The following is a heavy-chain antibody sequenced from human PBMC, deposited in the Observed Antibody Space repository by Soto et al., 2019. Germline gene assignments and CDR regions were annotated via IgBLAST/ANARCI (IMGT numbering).Heavy chain of an antibody. D-gene: IGHD2-21*02. CDR2: ISSSGDDI. CDR1: GFSFSDYS. J-gene: IGHJ4*02. CDR3: ARLPKGSLVTA. Sequence: VQLLESGGGLVYPGASLRLSCETSGFSFSDYSMNWVRQAPGKGLQWVSYISSSGDDIHYADSVKGRFTVSRDNAKNVLFLQMNSLRDDDSAIYYCARLPKGSLVTAWGQGTLVTVSS. V-gene: IGHV3-48*02.